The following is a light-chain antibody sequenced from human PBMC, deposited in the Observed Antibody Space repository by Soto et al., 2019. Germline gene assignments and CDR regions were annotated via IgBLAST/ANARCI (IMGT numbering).Light chain of an antibody. J-gene: IGKJ4*01. CDR1: QSVSSSY. CDR2: GAS. CDR3: QQFSYPLT. V-gene: IGKV3-20*01. Sequence: EIVLTQSPATLSLSPGERATLTCRASQSVSSSYLAWYQQKPGQAPRLLIYGASSRATGIPDRFSGTGSETDFTLTISRLEPEDFAVYYCQQFSYPLTFGGGTKVDIK.